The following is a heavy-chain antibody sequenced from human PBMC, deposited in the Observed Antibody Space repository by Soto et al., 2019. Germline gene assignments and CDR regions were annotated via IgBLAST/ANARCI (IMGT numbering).Heavy chain of an antibody. J-gene: IGHJ4*02. Sequence: EVQLLESGGGLVQPGGSLRLSWAASGFTFSSYAMSWVRQAPGKGLEWVSAISGSGGSTYYADSVKGRFTISRDNSKNTLYLQMNSLRAEDTAVYYCARNNITPAGTGSYYFDYWGQGTLVTVSS. V-gene: IGHV3-23*01. CDR2: ISGSGGST. CDR1: GFTFSSYA. D-gene: IGHD6-13*01. CDR3: ARNNITPAGTGSYYFDY.